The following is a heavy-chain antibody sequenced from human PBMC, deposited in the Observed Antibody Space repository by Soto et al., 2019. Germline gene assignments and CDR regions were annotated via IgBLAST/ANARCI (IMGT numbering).Heavy chain of an antibody. J-gene: IGHJ5*02. V-gene: IGHV3-48*01. CDR3: ARDRRWPQVSWYNWFDP. Sequence: GGSLRLSCAASGFTFSSYSMNWVRQAPGKGLEWVSYISSSSSTIYYADSVKGRFTISRDNAKNSLYLQMNSLRAEDTAVYYCARDRRWPQVSWYNWFDPWGQGTLVTVSS. CDR1: GFTFSSYS. D-gene: IGHD1-20*01. CDR2: ISSSSSTI.